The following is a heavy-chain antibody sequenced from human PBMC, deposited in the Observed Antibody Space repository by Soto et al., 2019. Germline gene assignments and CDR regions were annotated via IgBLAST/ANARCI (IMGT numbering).Heavy chain of an antibody. Sequence: QVQLVQSGAEMKKPGASVKVSCKGSGYTFNSYDLSWVRKAPGQGLEWMGLIGAYTGDTKYAQKFQDRVTMTTDTSTNTAYMKLRSLRADDTPLYFCARGDSFYGMPVWGRRPTVIVSS. D-gene: IGHD3-22*01. V-gene: IGHV1-18*01. CDR3: ARGDSFYGMPV. CDR1: GYTFNSYD. CDR2: IGAYTGDT. J-gene: IGHJ6*02.